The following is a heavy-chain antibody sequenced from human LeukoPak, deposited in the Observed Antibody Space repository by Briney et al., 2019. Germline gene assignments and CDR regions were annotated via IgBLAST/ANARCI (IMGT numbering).Heavy chain of an antibody. CDR1: GYTFTSYG. CDR3: ARELTADQPYGDYPIYYYYGMDV. CDR2: ISAYNGNT. Sequence: GASVKVSCKASGYTFTSYGISWVRQAPGPGLEWMGWISAYNGNTNYAQNLQGGVTMTTDTTTRTAYMELRSLRSDDTAVYYCARELTADQPYGDYPIYYYYGMDVWGQGTTVTVSS. D-gene: IGHD4-17*01. J-gene: IGHJ6*02. V-gene: IGHV1-18*01.